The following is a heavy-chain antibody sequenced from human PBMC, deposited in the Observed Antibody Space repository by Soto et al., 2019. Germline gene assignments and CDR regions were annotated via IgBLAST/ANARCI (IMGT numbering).Heavy chain of an antibody. D-gene: IGHD2-2*01. CDR3: ARDDCSSTSCFYYYYGMDV. V-gene: IGHV1-18*04. J-gene: IGHJ6*02. Sequence: QVQLVQSGAEVKKPGASVKVSCKASGYTFTSYGISWVRQAPGQGLEWMGWISAYNGNTNYAQKLQGRVTMTPDTTTSTSYMELSSLRSDDTAVYYCARDDCSSTSCFYYYYGMDVWGQGTTVTVSS. CDR1: GYTFTSYG. CDR2: ISAYNGNT.